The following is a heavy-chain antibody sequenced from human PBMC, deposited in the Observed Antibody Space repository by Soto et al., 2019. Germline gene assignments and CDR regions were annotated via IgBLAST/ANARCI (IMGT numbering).Heavy chain of an antibody. J-gene: IGHJ4*02. CDR3: ASLNGGRFLDKGDY. V-gene: IGHV4-34*01. Sequence: QVQLHQWGAGLLKPSETLSLTCGVYNGSFMGYYWTWVRQPPGTGLEWIGEINHFGSPNYNPSLKSRVAISIDTSKNQFSLSLCSLTAADTAVYYCASLNGGRFLDKGDYWGQGILVTVSS. CDR2: INHFGSP. D-gene: IGHD3-3*01. CDR1: NGSFMGYY.